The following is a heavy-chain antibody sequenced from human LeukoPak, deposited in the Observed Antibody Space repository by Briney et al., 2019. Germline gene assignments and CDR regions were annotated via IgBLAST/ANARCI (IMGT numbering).Heavy chain of an antibody. Sequence: GESLKISCKGSGYSFTNYWIGWVRQMPGKGPEWMGIIYPGNSDTRYSPSFQGQVTISADKSISTAYLQWRSLKASDTAMYYCARWGTVTRFVVDYWGQGTLVTVSS. V-gene: IGHV5-51*01. J-gene: IGHJ4*02. CDR1: GYSFTNYW. CDR3: ARWGTVTRFVVDY. D-gene: IGHD4-17*01. CDR2: IYPGNSDT.